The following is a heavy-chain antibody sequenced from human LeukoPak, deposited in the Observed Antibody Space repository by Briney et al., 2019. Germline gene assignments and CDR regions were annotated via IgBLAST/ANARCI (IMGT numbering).Heavy chain of an antibody. J-gene: IGHJ4*02. CDR1: GFTVSDYS. D-gene: IGHD6-19*01. V-gene: IGHV3-23*01. CDR2: ISGSGDST. Sequence: GGSLRLSCAASGFTVSDYSMAWVRQAPGKGLEWVSGISGSGDSTYYADSVKGRFTISRDNSKNTLYLQMNSLRAEDTAVYYCARRSGIAVAGAFDYRGQGTLVTVSS. CDR3: ARRSGIAVAGAFDY.